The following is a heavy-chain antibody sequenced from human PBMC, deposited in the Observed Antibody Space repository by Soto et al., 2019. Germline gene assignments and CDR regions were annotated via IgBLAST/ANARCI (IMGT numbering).Heavy chain of an antibody. J-gene: IGHJ4*02. D-gene: IGHD3-3*01. CDR2: ISYDGSNK. CDR3: ARGSRRRITIFGVVILYFDY. CDR1: GFTFSSYG. V-gene: IGHV3-30*03. Sequence: GGSLRLSCAASGFTFSSYGMHWVRQAPGKGLEWVAVISYDGSNKYYADSVKGRFTISRDNSKNTLYLQMNSLRAEDTAVYYCARGSRRRITIFGVVILYFDYWGQGTLVTVSS.